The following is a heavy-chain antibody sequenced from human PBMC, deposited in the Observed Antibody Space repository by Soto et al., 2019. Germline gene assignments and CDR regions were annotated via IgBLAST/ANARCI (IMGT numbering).Heavy chain of an antibody. Sequence: SETLSLTCTVSGGCISSGGYYWSLIRQHPGKGLEWVGHIFYSGSTYYNPSLKSRVTISGDTSKNQFSLKLSSVTAADTAVYYCARARYYFDSTGYPVFDYWGQGTLVTVSS. CDR3: ARARYYFDSTGYPVFDY. J-gene: IGHJ4*02. D-gene: IGHD3-22*01. CDR1: GGCISSGGYY. CDR2: IFYSGST. V-gene: IGHV4-31*03.